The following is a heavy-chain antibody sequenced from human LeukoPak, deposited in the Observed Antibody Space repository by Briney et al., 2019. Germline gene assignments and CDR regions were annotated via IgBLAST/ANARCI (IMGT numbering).Heavy chain of an antibody. CDR1: GGSFSDYF. J-gene: IGHJ5*02. Sequence: SETLSLTCALNGGSFSDYFWGWFRQPPGKGLEWIGEVNHRGTTSSNPSLKSRVAISVDASKNQFSLKLSSVTAADTAIYYCARIHLWPENWFDAWGQGGLVTVSS. CDR3: ARIHLWPENWFDA. D-gene: IGHD3-10*01. CDR2: VNHRGTT. V-gene: IGHV4-34*01.